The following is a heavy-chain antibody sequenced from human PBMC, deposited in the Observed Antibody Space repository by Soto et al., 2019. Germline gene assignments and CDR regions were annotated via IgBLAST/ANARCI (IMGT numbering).Heavy chain of an antibody. CDR3: ARDPPAPYYDFWSGYHDAFDY. CDR2: ISAYNGNT. V-gene: IGHV1-18*01. Sequence: QVQLVQSGAEVKKPGASVKVSCKASGYTFTSYGISWVRQAPGQGLEWMGWISAYNGNTNDAQKLQGRVTMTTNTSTSTAYMELRSLRSADKAVYYCARDPPAPYYDFWSGYHDAFDYWGQGTLVTVSS. CDR1: GYTFTSYG. D-gene: IGHD3-3*01. J-gene: IGHJ4*02.